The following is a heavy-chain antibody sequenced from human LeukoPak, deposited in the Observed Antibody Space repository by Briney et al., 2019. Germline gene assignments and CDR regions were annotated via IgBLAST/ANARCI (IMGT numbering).Heavy chain of an antibody. CDR2: IYTSGST. D-gene: IGHD1-26*01. V-gene: IGHV4-61*02. J-gene: IGHJ4*02. Sequence: SQTLSLTCTVSGGSISSGSYYWSWIRQPAGKGLEWIGRIYTSGSTNYNPSLKSRDTISVDTSKNQFSLKLSSVTAADTAVYYCAREVSGSYLLDYWGQGTLVTVSS. CDR3: AREVSGSYLLDY. CDR1: GGSISSGSYY.